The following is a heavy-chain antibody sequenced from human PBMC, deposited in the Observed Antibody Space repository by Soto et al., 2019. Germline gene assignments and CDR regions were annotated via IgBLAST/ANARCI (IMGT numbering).Heavy chain of an antibody. CDR2: ISYDGSNK. V-gene: IGHV3-30-3*01. J-gene: IGHJ6*02. Sequence: QVQLVESGGGVVQPGRSLRLSCAASGFTFSSYAMHWVRQAPGKGLEWVAVISYDGSNKYYADSVQGRFTISRDNSKNTLYLQMNSLRAEDTAVYYCAREKYSGSYYYYGMDVWGQGTTVTVSS. CDR3: AREKYSGSYYYYGMDV. D-gene: IGHD1-26*01. CDR1: GFTFSSYA.